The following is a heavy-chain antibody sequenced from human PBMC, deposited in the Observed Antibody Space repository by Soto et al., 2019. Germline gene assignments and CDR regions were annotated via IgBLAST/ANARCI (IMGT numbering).Heavy chain of an antibody. D-gene: IGHD3-10*01. V-gene: IGHV1-69*06. J-gene: IGHJ6*02. CDR3: ARAPTITMVRASGMDV. Sequence: QVQLVQSGAEVKKPGSSVKVSCKASGGTFSSYAISWVRQAPGQGLEWMGGIIPIFGTANYAQKFQGRVTITADKSASTAYMELSSLRSEDTAVYYCARAPTITMVRASGMDVWGQGTTVTVSS. CDR2: IIPIFGTA. CDR1: GGTFSSYA.